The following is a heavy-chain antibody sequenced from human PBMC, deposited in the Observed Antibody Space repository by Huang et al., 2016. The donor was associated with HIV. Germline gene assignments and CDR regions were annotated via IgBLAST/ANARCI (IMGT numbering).Heavy chain of an antibody. D-gene: IGHD1-26*01. J-gene: IGHJ4*02. V-gene: IGHV3-49*03. CDR1: GFPFGGYA. Sequence: EVQLVESGGGLVQPGRSLRLSCTGSGFPFGGYAMSWFRKVPGKGLEVVVVIRGKGQGAKTEYAASWQVRFTISRDDSKTIAYLQMNSLKTEDTAIYFCTRVVYSGTYYGFFDYWGQGTLVTVSS. CDR2: IRGKGQGAKT. CDR3: TRVVYSGTYYGFFDY.